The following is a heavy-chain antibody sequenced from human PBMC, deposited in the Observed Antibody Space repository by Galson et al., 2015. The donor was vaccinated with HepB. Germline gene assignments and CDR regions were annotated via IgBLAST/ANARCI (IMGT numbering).Heavy chain of an antibody. CDR1: GYTFTSYG. J-gene: IGHJ3*02. Sequence: SVKVSCKASGYTFTSYGISWVRQAPGQGLEWMGWISAYNGNTNYAQKLQGRVTMTTDTSTSTAYMELRSLRSDDTAVYYCAREIYDFWSGYYFKSHDAFDIWGQGTMVTVSS. D-gene: IGHD3-3*01. CDR3: AREIYDFWSGYYFKSHDAFDI. CDR2: ISAYNGNT. V-gene: IGHV1-18*01.